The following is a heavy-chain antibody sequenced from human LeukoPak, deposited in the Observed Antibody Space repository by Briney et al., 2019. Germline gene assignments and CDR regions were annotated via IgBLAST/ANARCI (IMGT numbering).Heavy chain of an antibody. CDR1: GFTFSSCS. CDR2: NSGRGGST. J-gene: IGHJ4*02. V-gene: IGHV3-23*01. CDR3: AKLGDPRVDTAMVRF. D-gene: IGHD5-18*01. Sequence: GGSLRLSCAASGFTFSSCSMSWVRRAPGKAWVEGSANSGRGGSTYYADSVKGRFTISRDNSKNTLYLQMNRLRAEDTAVYYCAKLGDPRVDTAMVRFWGQGTLVTVSS.